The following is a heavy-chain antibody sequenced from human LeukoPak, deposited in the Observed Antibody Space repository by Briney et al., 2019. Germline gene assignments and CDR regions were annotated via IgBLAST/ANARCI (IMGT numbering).Heavy chain of an antibody. CDR3: ARQIGVSIDY. D-gene: IGHD5/OR15-5a*01. CDR1: RFTFGSFY. Sequence: PGGSLTLSCAASRFTFGSFYMHWVRHAPGKGLEWVTFIRFDGSNKYYADSVKGRFTISRDNSKNTLYLQMSSVRPGDTAVYYCARQIGVSIDYRGQGTLVTVSS. J-gene: IGHJ4*02. V-gene: IGHV3-30*02. CDR2: IRFDGSNK.